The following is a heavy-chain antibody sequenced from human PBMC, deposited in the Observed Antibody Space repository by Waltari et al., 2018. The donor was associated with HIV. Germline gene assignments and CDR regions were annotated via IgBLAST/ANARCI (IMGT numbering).Heavy chain of an antibody. CDR2: IYYSGST. V-gene: IGHV4-39*01. CDR3: ARLQRHFSSGWPRAEYFQH. D-gene: IGHD6-19*01. Sequence: QLQLQESGPGLVKPSETLSLTCTVSGGSISSSSYYWGWIRQPPGKGLEWIGSIYYSGSTYYNPSLKSRVTISVDTSKNQFSLKLSSVTAADTAVYYCARLQRHFSSGWPRAEYFQHWGQGTLVTVSS. CDR1: GGSISSSSYY. J-gene: IGHJ1*01.